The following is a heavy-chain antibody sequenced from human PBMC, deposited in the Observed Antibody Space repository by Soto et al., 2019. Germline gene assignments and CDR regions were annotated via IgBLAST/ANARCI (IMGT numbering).Heavy chain of an antibody. V-gene: IGHV4-39*01. CDR2: IYYSGST. D-gene: IGHD2-15*01. Sequence: PSETLSLTCTVSGGSISSSSYYWGWIRQPPGKGLEWIGSIYYSGSTYYNPSLKSRVTISVDTSKNQFSLKLSSVTAADTAVYYCARLVVGWFDPWGQGTLVTVSS. J-gene: IGHJ5*02. CDR1: GGSISSSSYY. CDR3: ARLVVGWFDP.